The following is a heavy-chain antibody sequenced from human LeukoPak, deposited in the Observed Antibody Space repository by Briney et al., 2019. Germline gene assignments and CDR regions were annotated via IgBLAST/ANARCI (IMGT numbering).Heavy chain of an antibody. V-gene: IGHV1-69*13. CDR3: ARVRRAYYYGSGAKPYYFDY. D-gene: IGHD3-10*01. J-gene: IGHJ4*02. CDR1: GGTFSSYA. CDR2: IIPIFGTA. Sequence: RASVKVSCKASGGTFSSYAISWVRQAPGQGLEWMGGIIPIFGTANYAQKFQGRVTITADESTSTAYMELSSLRSEDTAVYYCARVRRAYYYGSGAKPYYFDYWGQGTLVTVSS.